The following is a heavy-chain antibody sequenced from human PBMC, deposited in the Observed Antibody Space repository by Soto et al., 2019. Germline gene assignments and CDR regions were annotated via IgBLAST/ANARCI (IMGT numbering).Heavy chain of an antibody. J-gene: IGHJ4*01. D-gene: IGHD4-17*01. CDR3: AKSGPTNFFDY. V-gene: IGHV3-23*01. CDR2: ISDGGRFT. Sequence: PGGSLRLSCTVSGFIFSSSAMNWVRQAPGKGLEWVSGISDGGRFTYYADSVKGRFTISRDDSKNTLFLQVNSLRAEDTAIYYCAKSGPTNFFDYWGHGTLVTVSS. CDR1: GFIFSSSA.